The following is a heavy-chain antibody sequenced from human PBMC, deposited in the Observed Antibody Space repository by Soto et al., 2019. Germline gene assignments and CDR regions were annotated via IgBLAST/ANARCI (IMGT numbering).Heavy chain of an antibody. CDR2: IYYSGST. D-gene: IGHD4-4*01. CDR1: GGSISSGDYY. Sequence: SETLSLTCTVSGGSISSGDYYWGWIRQPPGKGLEWIGYIYYSGSTYYNPSLKSRVTISVDTSKNQFSLKLSSVTAADTAVYYCARTHYDYSNLRWFDPWGQGTLVTVSS. J-gene: IGHJ5*02. CDR3: ARTHYDYSNLRWFDP. V-gene: IGHV4-30-4*01.